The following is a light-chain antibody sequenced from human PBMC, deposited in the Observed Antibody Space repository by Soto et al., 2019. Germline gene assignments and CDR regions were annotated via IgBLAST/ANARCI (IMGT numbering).Light chain of an antibody. CDR2: DAS. J-gene: IGKJ3*01. CDR3: QQYENVPFT. Sequence: DIQMTQSPSSLSASVGDRVTITCQASQDISNYLNWYQQKPGKAPKLLISDASKLETGVPSRFSGRGSGADFTITISSLQPEDFATYYCQQYENVPFTFGPGTKVDIK. CDR1: QDISNY. V-gene: IGKV1-33*01.